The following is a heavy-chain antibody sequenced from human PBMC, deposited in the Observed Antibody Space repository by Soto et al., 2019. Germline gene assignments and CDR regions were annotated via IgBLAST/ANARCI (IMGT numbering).Heavy chain of an antibody. CDR3: AHRPTVPPREVYYFDY. J-gene: IGHJ4*02. Sequence: SGPTLVNPTQTLTLTCTFSGFSLSTSGVGVGWIRQPPGKALEWLALIYWNDDKRYSPSLKSRLTITKDTSKNQVVLTMTNMDPVDTATYYCAHRPTVPPREVYYFDYWGQGTLVTVST. CDR1: GFSLSTSGVG. D-gene: IGHD4-17*01. V-gene: IGHV2-5*01. CDR2: IYWNDDK.